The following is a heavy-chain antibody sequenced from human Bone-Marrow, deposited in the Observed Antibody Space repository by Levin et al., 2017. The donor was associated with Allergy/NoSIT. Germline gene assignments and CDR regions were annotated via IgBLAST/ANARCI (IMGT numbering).Heavy chain of an antibody. D-gene: IGHD3-3*01. J-gene: IGHJ6*02. Sequence: VKVSCKASGYTFTSYDINWVRQATGQGLEWMGWMNPNSGNTGYAQKFQGRVTMTRNTSISTAYMELSSLRSEDTAVYYCARGAYHDFWSGTGPTVDYGMDVWGQGTTVTVSS. CDR1: GYTFTSYD. CDR3: ARGAYHDFWSGTGPTVDYGMDV. CDR2: MNPNSGNT. V-gene: IGHV1-8*01.